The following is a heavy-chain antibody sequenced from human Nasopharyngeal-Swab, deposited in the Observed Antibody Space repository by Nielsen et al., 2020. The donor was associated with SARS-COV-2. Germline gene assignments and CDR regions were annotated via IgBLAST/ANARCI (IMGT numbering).Heavy chain of an antibody. CDR2: IYYSGST. Sequence: SETLSLTCTVSGGSISSSSYYWGWIRQPPGKGLEWIGSIYYSGSTHYNPSLKGRVTISVDTSKNQFSLKLNSVTAADTAVYYCARRETIVGSFDYWGQGTLVTVSS. V-gene: IGHV4-39*07. D-gene: IGHD1-26*01. CDR1: GGSISSSSYY. CDR3: ARRETIVGSFDY. J-gene: IGHJ4*02.